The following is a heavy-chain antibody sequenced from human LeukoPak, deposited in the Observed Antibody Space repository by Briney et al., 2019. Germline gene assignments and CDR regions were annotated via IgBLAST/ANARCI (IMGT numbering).Heavy chain of an antibody. D-gene: IGHD3-22*01. CDR2: ISGSGTYI. CDR1: GFTFTAYT. Sequence: GGSLRLSCAASGFTFTAYTINWVRQAPGKGLEWVSSISGSGTYIYYADSVKGRFTISRDTAKNSLYLQMNSLRAEDTAVYYCARDRGSSGYYLFDYWGQGTLVTVSS. CDR3: ARDRGSSGYYLFDY. J-gene: IGHJ4*02. V-gene: IGHV3-21*01.